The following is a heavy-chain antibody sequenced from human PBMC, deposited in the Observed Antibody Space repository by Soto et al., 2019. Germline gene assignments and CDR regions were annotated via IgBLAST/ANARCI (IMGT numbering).Heavy chain of an antibody. CDR1: GYTFTSYA. CDR3: ARDLYSSSWHNIDY. V-gene: IGHV1-3*01. D-gene: IGHD6-13*01. CDR2: INAGNGNT. Sequence: ASVKVSCKASGYTFTSYAMHGVCQAPGQRLEWMGWINAGNGNTKYSQKFQGRVTITRDTSASTAYMELSSLRSEDTAVYYCARDLYSSSWHNIDYWGQGTLVTVSS. J-gene: IGHJ4*02.